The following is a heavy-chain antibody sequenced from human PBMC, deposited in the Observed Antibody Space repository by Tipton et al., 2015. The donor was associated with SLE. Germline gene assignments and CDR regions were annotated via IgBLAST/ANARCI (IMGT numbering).Heavy chain of an antibody. CDR2: IYATGTT. Sequence: TLSLTCSVSGASLSSYYWSWIRQSPARGLQWIGNIYATGTTNYNPSLKSRVSMSIDTSKSQVTLKLTSVTAADTALYYCARGSWDMDNWGPGTLVTVSP. CDR3: ARGSWDMDN. V-gene: IGHV4-4*08. J-gene: IGHJ4*02. CDR1: GASLSSYY. D-gene: IGHD2-15*01.